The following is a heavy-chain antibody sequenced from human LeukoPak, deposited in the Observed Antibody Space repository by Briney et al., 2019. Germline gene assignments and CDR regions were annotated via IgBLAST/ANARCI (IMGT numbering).Heavy chain of an antibody. D-gene: IGHD6-13*01. CDR2: IYYSGST. CDR3: ARGGPTLRWDIDGSSWYQDPSSSLRVGGFDI. J-gene: IGHJ3*02. V-gene: IGHV4-59*01. Sequence: SETLSLTCTVSGGSISSYYWSWIRQPPGKGLEWIGYIYYSGSTNYNPSLKSRVTISVDTSKNQFSLKLSSVTAADTAVYYCARGGPTLRWDIDGSSWYQDPSSSLRVGGFDIWGQGTMVTVSS. CDR1: GGSISSYY.